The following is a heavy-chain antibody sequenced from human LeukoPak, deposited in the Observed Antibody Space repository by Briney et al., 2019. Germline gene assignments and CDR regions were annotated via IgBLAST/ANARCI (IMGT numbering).Heavy chain of an antibody. Sequence: GASVKVSCKASGYTFTGYYMHWVRQAPRQGLEWMGWINPNSGGTDYAQKFQGRVTMTRDTSISTAYMELSRLRSDDTAVYYCARVPDPFVEPAATPFDYWGQGTLVTVSS. CDR3: ARVPDPFVEPAATPFDY. V-gene: IGHV1-2*02. CDR2: INPNSGGT. D-gene: IGHD2-2*01. J-gene: IGHJ4*02. CDR1: GYTFTGYY.